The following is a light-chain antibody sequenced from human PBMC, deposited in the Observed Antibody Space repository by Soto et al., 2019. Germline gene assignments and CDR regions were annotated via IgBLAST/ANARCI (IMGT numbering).Light chain of an antibody. CDR1: QSVRSN. J-gene: IGKJ4*01. CDR2: GAS. V-gene: IGKV3D-15*01. CDR3: QQYNNWPLT. Sequence: EISMTQSPAPLSVSPGERATLSCRASQSVRSNLAWYQQKPGQAPRLLIYGASSRASGIPDRFSGSGSGADFTLTISSLQSEDFAIYYCQQYNNWPLTFGGGTKV.